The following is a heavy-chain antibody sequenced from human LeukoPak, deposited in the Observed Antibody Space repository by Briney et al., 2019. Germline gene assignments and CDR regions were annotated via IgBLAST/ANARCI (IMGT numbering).Heavy chain of an antibody. D-gene: IGHD6-13*01. J-gene: IGHJ5*02. CDR1: GYTFTSYG. V-gene: IGHV1-69*04. CDR2: IIPILGIA. Sequence: SVKVSCKASGYTFTSYGISWVRQAPGQGLEWMGRIIPILGIANYAQKFQGRVTITADKSTSTAYMELSSLRSEDTAVYYCARRIAAAGTTAWFDPWGQGTLVTVSS. CDR3: ARRIAAAGTTAWFDP.